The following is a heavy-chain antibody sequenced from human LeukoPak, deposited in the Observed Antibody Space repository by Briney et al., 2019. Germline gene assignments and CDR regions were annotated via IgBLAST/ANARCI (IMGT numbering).Heavy chain of an antibody. D-gene: IGHD3-22*01. CDR3: ARGSSGPPYFDY. CDR1: GYTFTSYY. V-gene: IGHV1-46*01. CDR2: INPSGGST. J-gene: IGHJ4*02. Sequence: ASVKVSCKASGYTFTSYYMHWVRQAPGQGLEWMGIINPSGGSTSYAQKFQGRVTMTRDTSLSTAYMELSRLRSDDTAVYYCARGSSGPPYFDYWGQGTLVTVSS.